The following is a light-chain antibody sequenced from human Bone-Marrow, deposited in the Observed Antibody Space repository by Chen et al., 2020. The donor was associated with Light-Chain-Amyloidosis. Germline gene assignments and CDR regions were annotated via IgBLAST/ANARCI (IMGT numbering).Light chain of an antibody. V-gene: IGKV3-15*01. CDR2: GAS. Sequence: EIVMTQSPATLSVSPGERATLSCRASQSISSNLAWYQQKPGQAPRLLIYGASTRATGTPARFSGSGSGTVFTLTIGSLQSEDFAVYFCQQYNNWPSFGPGTKVDIK. CDR3: QQYNNWPS. J-gene: IGKJ3*01. CDR1: QSISSN.